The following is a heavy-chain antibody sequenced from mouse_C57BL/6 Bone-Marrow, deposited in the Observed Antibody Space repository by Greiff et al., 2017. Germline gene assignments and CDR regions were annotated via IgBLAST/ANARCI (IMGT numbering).Heavy chain of an antibody. CDR3: ARSGPLGRSVDY. V-gene: IGHV1-55*01. Sequence: VQLQQPGAELVKPGASVKMSCKASGYTFTSYWITWVKQRPGQGLEWIGDIYPTSGRTNYNEKFKSKAILTVDNSSNTAYMQLSSLTSEDSAVFYWARSGPLGRSVDYWGQGTTLTVSS. D-gene: IGHD4-1*01. J-gene: IGHJ2*01. CDR1: GYTFTSYW. CDR2: IYPTSGRT.